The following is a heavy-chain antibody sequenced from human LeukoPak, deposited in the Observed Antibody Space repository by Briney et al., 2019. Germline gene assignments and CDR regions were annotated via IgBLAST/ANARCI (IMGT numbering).Heavy chain of an antibody. D-gene: IGHD5-18*01. CDR1: GFTFSIYA. J-gene: IGHJ4*02. CDR2: ISYDGSNK. Sequence: GGSLRLSCAASGFTFSIYAMHWVRQAPGKGLEWVAVISYDGSNKYYADSVKGRFTISRDNSKNTLYLQMNSLRAEDTAVYYCAKDPRGYSYGGIDYWGQGTLVTVSS. V-gene: IGHV3-30*04. CDR3: AKDPRGYSYGGIDY.